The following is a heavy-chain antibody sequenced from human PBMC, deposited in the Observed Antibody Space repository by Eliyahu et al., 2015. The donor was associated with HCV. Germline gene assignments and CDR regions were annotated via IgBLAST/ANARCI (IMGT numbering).Heavy chain of an antibody. CDR2: IIPIFGTA. CDR3: ARGYLHLGELSLPFDY. V-gene: IGHV1-69*01. J-gene: IGHJ4*02. CDR1: GGTFSSYA. Sequence: EVKKPGSSVKVSCKASGGTFSSYAISWVRQAPGQGLEWMGGIIPIFGTANYAQKFQGRVTITADESTSTAYMELSSLRSEDTAVYYCARGYLHLGELSLPFDYWGQGTLGHRLL. D-gene: IGHD3-16*02.